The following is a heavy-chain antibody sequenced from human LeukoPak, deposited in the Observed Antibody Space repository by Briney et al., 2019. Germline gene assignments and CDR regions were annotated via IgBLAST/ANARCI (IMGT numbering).Heavy chain of an antibody. CDR3: ARGPPDCSSTSCYAFDAFDI. CDR1: GGSISITSYY. Sequence: SETLSLTCTVSGGSISITSYYWGWLRQPPGKGLEGFGRMYSSGSTYYNPSLKSRVTISVDTSKNQFSLKLSSVTAADTAVYYCARGPPDCSSTSCYAFDAFDIWGQGTMVSVSS. CDR2: MYSSGST. J-gene: IGHJ3*02. V-gene: IGHV4-39*07. D-gene: IGHD2-2*01.